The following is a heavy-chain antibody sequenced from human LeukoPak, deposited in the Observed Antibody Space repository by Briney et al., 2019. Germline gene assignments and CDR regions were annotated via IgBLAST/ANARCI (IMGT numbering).Heavy chain of an antibody. D-gene: IGHD5-12*01. CDR1: GGSISSYY. CDR3: AREISDYDAFDI. Sequence: SETLSLTCTVSGGSISSYYWSGIRQPPGKGLEWIGYIYYSGSTNYNPSLKSRVTISVDTSKNQFSLKLSSVTAADTAVYYCAREISDYDAFDIWGQGTMVTVSS. J-gene: IGHJ3*02. CDR2: IYYSGST. V-gene: IGHV4-59*01.